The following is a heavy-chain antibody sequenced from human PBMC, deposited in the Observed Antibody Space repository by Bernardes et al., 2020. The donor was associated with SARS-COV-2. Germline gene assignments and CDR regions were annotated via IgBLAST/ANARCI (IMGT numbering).Heavy chain of an antibody. CDR1: GDSLNSSY. D-gene: IGHD3-3*01. CDR2: IFYTGST. CDR3: ARKKGSMTIFGVVGPMDV. Sequence: SETLSLTCTVSGDSLNSSYWSWIRQPPGKGLEYIGYIFYTGSTNYNPSLRGRFTISVDTFKNQLSLKMNSVTAADTAVYSCARKKGSMTIFGVVGPMDVWCHGTMVSVSS. V-gene: IGHV4-59*08. J-gene: IGHJ6*02.